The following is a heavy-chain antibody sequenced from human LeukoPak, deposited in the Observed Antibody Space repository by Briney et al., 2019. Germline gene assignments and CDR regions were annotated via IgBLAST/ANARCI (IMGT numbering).Heavy chain of an antibody. V-gene: IGHV1-46*01. D-gene: IGHD3-10*01. J-gene: IGHJ4*02. Sequence: ASGKVSCKAAGYIFTSHYIQWARQAPGQGLEWMGLIHPIGGSTTYAQRFQGRVTMTRDTATSTVYMELRSLRSEDTAIYYCARCDFNSGSYYFDYWGQGSMVTVSS. CDR1: GYIFTSHY. CDR2: IHPIGGST. CDR3: ARCDFNSGSYYFDY.